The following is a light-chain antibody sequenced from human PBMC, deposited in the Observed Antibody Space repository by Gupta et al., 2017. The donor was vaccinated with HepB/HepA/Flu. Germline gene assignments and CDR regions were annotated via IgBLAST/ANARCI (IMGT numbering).Light chain of an antibody. J-gene: IGKJ2*03. CDR2: GAS. V-gene: IGKV3-15*01. Sequence: EIVMTQSPATLSVSPGERATLSCRASQSVSSNLAWYQQKPGQAPRLLIYGASTRATGIPARFSGSGYGTEFTLTISSLQSEEFAVYYCQQYNNWHPGAYSFGQGTKLEIK. CDR1: QSVSSN. CDR3: QQYNNWHPGAYS.